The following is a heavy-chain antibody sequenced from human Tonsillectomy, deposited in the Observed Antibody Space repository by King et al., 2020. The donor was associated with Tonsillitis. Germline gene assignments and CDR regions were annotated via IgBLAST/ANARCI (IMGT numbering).Heavy chain of an antibody. Sequence: IALKESGPTLVKPKQTLTLTCTFSGFSLNTTAVGVGWIRQPPGKALEWLALIYWDDDKRYSPSLKSRLIITKDTSKSQVVLTMTNMDPVDTAPYYCAHERLLDAEGGFDYWGQGTLVTVSS. J-gene: IGHJ4*02. V-gene: IGHV2-5*02. D-gene: IGHD2-15*01. CDR3: AHERLLDAEGGFDY. CDR1: GFSLNTTAVG. CDR2: IYWDDDK.